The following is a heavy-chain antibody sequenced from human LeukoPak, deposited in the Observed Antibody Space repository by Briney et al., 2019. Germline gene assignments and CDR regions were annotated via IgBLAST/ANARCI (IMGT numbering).Heavy chain of an antibody. CDR1: GFTFSSYA. Sequence: GGSLRLSCAASGFTFSSYAMSWVRQAPGKGLEWVSAISGSGGSTYYADSVKGRFTISRDNSKNTLYLQMNSLRAEDTATYFCSRHDDGAGTYYFSYYMDVWGRGTTVTVSS. V-gene: IGHV3-23*01. J-gene: IGHJ6*03. CDR3: SRHDDGAGTYYFSYYMDV. CDR2: ISGSGGST. D-gene: IGHD3-10*01.